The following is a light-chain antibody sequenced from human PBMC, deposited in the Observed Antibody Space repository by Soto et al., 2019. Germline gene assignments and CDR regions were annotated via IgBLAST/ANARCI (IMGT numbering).Light chain of an antibody. CDR1: SSNIGAGFD. CDR3: QSYDKGLGGYV. V-gene: IGLV1-40*01. Sequence: QSVLTQPPAVSGAPGQRVTISCTGSSSNIGAGFDVHWYQQLPGPVPKLLISANTNRPSGVPDRFSGSKSGTSASLAITGLQAEAEADYDCQSYDKGLGGYVFGPGTKVTVL. J-gene: IGLJ1*01. CDR2: ANT.